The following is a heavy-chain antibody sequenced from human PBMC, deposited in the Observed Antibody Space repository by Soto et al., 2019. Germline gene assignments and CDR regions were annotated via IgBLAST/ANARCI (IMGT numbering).Heavy chain of an antibody. D-gene: IGHD6-19*01. Sequence: GGSLRLSCAASGFTFSSYGMHWVRQAPGKGLEWVAVISYDGSNKYYADSVKGRFTISRDNSKNTLYLQMNSLRAEDTAVYYCAKDYSSGWYTGNLFDYWGQGTLVTVSS. CDR1: GFTFSSYG. CDR2: ISYDGSNK. J-gene: IGHJ4*02. CDR3: AKDYSSGWYTGNLFDY. V-gene: IGHV3-30*18.